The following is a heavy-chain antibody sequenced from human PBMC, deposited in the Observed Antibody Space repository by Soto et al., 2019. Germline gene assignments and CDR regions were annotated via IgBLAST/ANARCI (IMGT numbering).Heavy chain of an antibody. Sequence: QLQLQESGPGLVKPSETLSLTCTVSGDSVRSSSYYWDWIRHPPGKGLEWIASIYYSGSTYYKPSLKSRVTISVDTSKNQFSLRLSSVTAADTAIYYCARRTMLGTFYYYMDVWGKGTTVTVSS. CDR2: IYYSGST. V-gene: IGHV4-39*01. J-gene: IGHJ6*03. CDR3: ARRTMLGTFYYYMDV. D-gene: IGHD3-16*01. CDR1: GDSVRSSSYY.